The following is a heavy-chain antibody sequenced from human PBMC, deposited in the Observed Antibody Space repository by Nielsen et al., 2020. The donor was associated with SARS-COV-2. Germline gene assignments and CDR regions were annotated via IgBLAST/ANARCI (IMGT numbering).Heavy chain of an antibody. CDR1: GFTFSGSA. CDR3: TRRNLPTIFGVVRAFDP. CDR2: IRSKANSYAT. Sequence: GESLKISCAASGFTFSGSAMHWVRQASGKGLEWVGRIRSKANSYATAYAASVKGRFTISRDDSKNTAYLQMNSLKTEDTAVYYCTRRNLPTIFGVVRAFDPWGQGTLVTVSS. J-gene: IGHJ5*02. D-gene: IGHD3-3*01. V-gene: IGHV3-73*01.